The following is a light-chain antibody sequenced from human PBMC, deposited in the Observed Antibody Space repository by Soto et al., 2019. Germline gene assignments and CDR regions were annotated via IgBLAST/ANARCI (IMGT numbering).Light chain of an antibody. J-gene: IGKJ1*01. V-gene: IGKV2-28*01. CDR2: LGS. Sequence: DIVMTQSPLSLPVTPGEPASISCRSSQSLLHSDGYNYLDWYLQKPGPSPQLLICLGSNRASWVPGRLSGSGSGTDFTLTISRVEAEDFGVYFCMQALQTSWTFGQGTQVEVK. CDR1: QSLLHSDGYNY. CDR3: MQALQTSWT.